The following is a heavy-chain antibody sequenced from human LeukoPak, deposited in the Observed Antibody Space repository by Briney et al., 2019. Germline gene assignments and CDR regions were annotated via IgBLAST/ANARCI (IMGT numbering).Heavy chain of an antibody. CDR2: IIPIFGTA. D-gene: IGHD3-10*01. CDR1: GGTFSSYA. J-gene: IGHJ4*02. CDR3: AASMVRGVIITYNFDY. V-gene: IGHV1-69*05. Sequence: SVKVSCKASGGTFSSYAISWVRQAPGQGLEWMGGIIPIFGTASYAQKFQGRVTITTDESTSTAYMELSSLRSEDTAVYYCAASMVRGVIITYNFDYWGQGTLVTVSS.